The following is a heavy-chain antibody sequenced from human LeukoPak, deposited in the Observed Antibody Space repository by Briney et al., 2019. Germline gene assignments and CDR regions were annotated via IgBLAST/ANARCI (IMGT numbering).Heavy chain of an antibody. Sequence: GGSLRLSCAASGFTFSSYSMNWVRQAPGKGLEWVSYISSSSSTIYYADSVKGRFTISRDNSKNTLYLQMNSLRAEDTAVYYCARGSYVWGSYRYPLDYWGQGTLVTVSS. J-gene: IGHJ4*02. CDR2: ISSSSSTI. D-gene: IGHD3-16*02. CDR3: ARGSYVWGSYRYPLDY. V-gene: IGHV3-48*01. CDR1: GFTFSSYS.